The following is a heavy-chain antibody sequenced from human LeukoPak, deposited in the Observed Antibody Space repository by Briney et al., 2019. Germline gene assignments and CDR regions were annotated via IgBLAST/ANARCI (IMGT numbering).Heavy chain of an antibody. D-gene: IGHD4-11*01. CDR3: AKSGYSNHYFDY. Sequence: GGSLRLSCAASGFTFSSYAMSWFRQAPGKGLEWVSAISGSGGSTYYADSVKGRFTISRDNSKNTLYLQMNSLRAEDTAVYYCAKSGYSNHYFDYWGQGTLVTVSS. CDR1: GFTFSSYA. V-gene: IGHV3-23*01. J-gene: IGHJ4*02. CDR2: ISGSGGST.